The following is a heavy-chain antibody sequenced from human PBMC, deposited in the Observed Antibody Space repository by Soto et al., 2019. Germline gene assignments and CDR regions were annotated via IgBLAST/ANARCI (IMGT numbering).Heavy chain of an antibody. D-gene: IGHD2-15*01. V-gene: IGHV4-59*01. CDR2: IYYSGST. Sequence: PSETLSLTCTVPGGSISSYYWSWIRQPPGKGLEWIGYIYYSGSTNYNPSLKSRVTISVDTSKNQFSLKLSSVTAADTAVYYCARENCSGGSCYSEDNWFDPWGQGTLVTVS. CDR1: GGSISSYY. CDR3: ARENCSGGSCYSEDNWFDP. J-gene: IGHJ5*02.